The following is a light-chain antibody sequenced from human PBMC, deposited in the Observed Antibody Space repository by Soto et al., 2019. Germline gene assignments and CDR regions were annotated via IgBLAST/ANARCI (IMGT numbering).Light chain of an antibody. V-gene: IGKV3-15*01. Sequence: EIVMTQSPATLSVSPGERATLSCRASQSVNSKVAWYQQKPGQAPRLLIYGASTRATGIPARFSGSGSGTEFTLTISSLQSEDFAVYYCQQYNNWPRTFGQGTRLEIK. CDR1: QSVNSK. CDR2: GAS. CDR3: QQYNNWPRT. J-gene: IGKJ5*01.